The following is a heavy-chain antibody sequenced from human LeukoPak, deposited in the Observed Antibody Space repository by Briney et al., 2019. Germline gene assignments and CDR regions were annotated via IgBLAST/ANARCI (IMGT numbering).Heavy chain of an antibody. CDR1: GFTFTNSA. CDR3: AKSRGLIAAATY. D-gene: IGHD6-13*01. V-gene: IGHV3-23*01. CDR2: ISGSGGST. Sequence: GGSLRLSCAASGFTFTNSAMSWVRQAPGKGLEWVSAISGSGGSTYYADSVKGRFTISRDNSKDTLYLQMNSLRAEDTAVYYCAKSRGLIAAATYWGQGTLVTVSS. J-gene: IGHJ4*02.